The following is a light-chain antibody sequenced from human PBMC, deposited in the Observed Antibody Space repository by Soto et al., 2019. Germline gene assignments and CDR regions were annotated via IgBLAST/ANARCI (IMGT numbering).Light chain of an antibody. CDR3: QQSYRTPLP. V-gene: IGKV1-39*01. CDR2: AAS. Sequence: DIQMTQSPSSLSASVGDRVTITCRASQSISNNLNWYQQKPGKAPRLLIYAASSLQSGVPSRFSGSGSGTDFTLVINRLQPEDCTTYYCQQSYRTPLPVGGGTKVEIK. CDR1: QSISNN. J-gene: IGKJ4*01.